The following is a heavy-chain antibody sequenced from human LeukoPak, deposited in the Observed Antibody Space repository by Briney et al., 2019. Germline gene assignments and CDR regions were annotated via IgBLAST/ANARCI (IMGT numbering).Heavy chain of an antibody. D-gene: IGHD5-12*01. CDR1: GDSVSSHSAS. CDR3: AKGAYSGNYYFYNVDV. CDR2: TYYRSKWYN. J-gene: IGHJ6*02. Sequence: SQTLSLTCAISGDSVSSHSASWNWIRQSPSRGLEWLGGTYYRSKWYNDYAVSVKSRISINPDTSKNQFSLQLNSVTPEDTAVYYCAKGAYSGNYYFYNVDVWGQGTTVTVSS. V-gene: IGHV6-1*01.